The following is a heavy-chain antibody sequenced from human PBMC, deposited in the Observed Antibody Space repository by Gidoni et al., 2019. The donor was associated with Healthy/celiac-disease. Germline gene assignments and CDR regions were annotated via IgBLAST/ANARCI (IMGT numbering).Heavy chain of an antibody. J-gene: IGHJ3*02. V-gene: IGHV3-74*01. CDR1: GFTFSSYW. CDR2: INSDGSST. CDR3: ALLPYYYGSGSHLRIDAFDI. D-gene: IGHD3-10*01. Sequence: EVQLVESGGGLVQPGGSLRLSCAASGFTFSSYWMHWVRQAPGKGLVWVSRINSDGSSTSYADSVKGRFTISRDNAKNTLYLQMNSLRAEDTAVYYCALLPYYYGSGSHLRIDAFDIWGQGTMVTVSS.